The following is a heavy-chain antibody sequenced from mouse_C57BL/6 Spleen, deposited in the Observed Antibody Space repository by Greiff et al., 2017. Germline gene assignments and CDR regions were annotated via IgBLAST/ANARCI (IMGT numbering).Heavy chain of an antibody. D-gene: IGHD1-1*01. V-gene: IGHV1-82*01. Sequence: VKLMESGPELVKPGASVKISCKASGYAFSSSWMNWVKQRPGKGLEWIGRIYPGDGDTNYNGKFKGKATLTADKSSSTAYMQLSSLTSEDSAVYFCAREDYGTPGYFDVWGTGTTVTVSS. CDR1: GYAFSSSW. CDR3: AREDYGTPGYFDV. J-gene: IGHJ1*03. CDR2: IYPGDGDT.